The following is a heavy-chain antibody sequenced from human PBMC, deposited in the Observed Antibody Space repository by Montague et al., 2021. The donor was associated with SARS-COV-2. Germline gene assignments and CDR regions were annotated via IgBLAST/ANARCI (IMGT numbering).Heavy chain of an antibody. Sequence: SETLSLTCAVYGGSFSDYFWTWIRQLPGKGLEWIGEINHHGTSNYNPSLKSRVSISVDTSKNQFSLYLGSVTAADTAVYYCARGRQHFNMIVVVMTGGEYYFDYWGQGTLVTVSS. CDR1: GGSFSDYF. V-gene: IGHV4-34*01. CDR3: ARGRQHFNMIVVVMTGGEYYFDY. D-gene: IGHD3-22*01. J-gene: IGHJ4*02. CDR2: INHHGTS.